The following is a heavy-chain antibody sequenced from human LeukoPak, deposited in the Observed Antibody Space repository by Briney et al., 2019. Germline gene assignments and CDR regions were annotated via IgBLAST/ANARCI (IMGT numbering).Heavy chain of an antibody. V-gene: IGHV1-18*01. CDR3: ARGGRWELPRPYAFDI. J-gene: IGHJ3*02. D-gene: IGHD1-26*01. CDR2: ISAYNGNT. CDR1: GYTFTNYG. Sequence: ASVKVSCKASGYTFTNYGISWVRQAPGQGLEWMGWISAYNGNTHYAQNLQGRVTMTTDTSTSTAYMELRSLRSDDTAVYYCARGGRWELPRPYAFDIWGQGTMVTVSS.